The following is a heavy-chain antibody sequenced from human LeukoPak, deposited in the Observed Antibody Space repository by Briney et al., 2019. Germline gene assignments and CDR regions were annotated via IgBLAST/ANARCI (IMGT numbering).Heavy chain of an antibody. V-gene: IGHV1-46*01. Sequence: ASVKVSCKASGYTLTTNYMHWVRQAPGQGLEWMGIINPSGGSTTYAQKFQGRVTMTRDTSTSTVYMELSSLRSEDTAVYYCARARERYDRSAYNHFDCWGQGTLVTVSS. CDR1: GYTLTTNY. D-gene: IGHD3-22*01. CDR3: ARARERYDRSAYNHFDC. CDR2: INPSGGST. J-gene: IGHJ4*02.